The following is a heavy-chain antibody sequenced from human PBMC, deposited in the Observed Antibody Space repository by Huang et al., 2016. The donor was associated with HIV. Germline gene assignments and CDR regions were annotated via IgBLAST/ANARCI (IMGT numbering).Heavy chain of an antibody. V-gene: IGHV3-30*18. J-gene: IGHJ4*02. CDR1: GFTFNKFD. CDR2: RSYDGSSK. D-gene: IGHD1-26*01. CDR3: AKDGRGSGTYYDYFEY. Sequence: QVRLVESGGGVVQPGRSLRLSCAAFGFTFNKFDMHWVRQAPGKGLEWVAIRSYDGSSKYHADSVKGRFTISRDNSKNTVYLQMNSLRVEDTAVYYCAKDGRGSGTYYDYFEYWGQGTLVTVSS.